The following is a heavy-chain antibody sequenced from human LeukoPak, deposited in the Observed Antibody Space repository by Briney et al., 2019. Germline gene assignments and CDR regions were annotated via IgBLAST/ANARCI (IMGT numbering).Heavy chain of an antibody. CDR2: INSDGSST. D-gene: IGHD3-10*01. CDR3: ARGGGDYYGSGKHGLMDV. Sequence: GGSLRLSCAASGFTFSSYWMHWVRQAPGKGLVWVSRINSDGSSTSYADSVKGRFTISRDNAKNTLYLQMNSLRAEDTAVYYCARGGGDYYGSGKHGLMDVWGKGTTVTISS. V-gene: IGHV3-74*01. J-gene: IGHJ6*04. CDR1: GFTFSSYW.